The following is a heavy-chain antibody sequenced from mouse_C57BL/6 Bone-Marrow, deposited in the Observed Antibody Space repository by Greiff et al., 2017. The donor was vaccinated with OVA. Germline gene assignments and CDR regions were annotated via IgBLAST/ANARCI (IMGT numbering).Heavy chain of an antibody. V-gene: IGHV1-53*01. CDR2: INPSNGGT. J-gene: IGHJ3*01. Sequence: QVQLQQPGTELVKPGASVKLSCKASGYTFTSYWMHWVKQRPGQGLEWIGNINPSNGGTNYNEKFKSKATLTVDKSSSTAYMQLSSLTSEDSAVYDCARGVYSNYEFAYWGQGTLVTVSA. D-gene: IGHD2-5*01. CDR3: ARGVYSNYEFAY. CDR1: GYTFTSYW.